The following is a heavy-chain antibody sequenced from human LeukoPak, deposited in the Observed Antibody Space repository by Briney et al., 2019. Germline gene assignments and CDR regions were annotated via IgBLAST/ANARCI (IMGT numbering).Heavy chain of an antibody. CDR1: GFTFSSYA. V-gene: IGHV3-23*01. Sequence: EGSLRLSCAASGFTFSSYAMSWVRQAPGKGLEWVSAISGSGGSTYYADSVKGRFTISRDNSKNTLYLQMNSLRAEDTAVYYCAKLPTLYYYDSSGYYYFDYWGQGTLVTVSS. J-gene: IGHJ4*02. D-gene: IGHD3-22*01. CDR3: AKLPTLYYYDSSGYYYFDY. CDR2: ISGSGGST.